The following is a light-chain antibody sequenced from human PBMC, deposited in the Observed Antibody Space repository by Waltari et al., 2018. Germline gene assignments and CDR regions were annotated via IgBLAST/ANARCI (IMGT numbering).Light chain of an antibody. Sequence: QSVLTQPPSASGTPRQRVTTSCSGSGSNIGTHYVYWYQHLPGMAPKLLVYKNNQRPSGVPDRFSSSKSGTSASLAISGLRSEDEADYYCGVWDDTLRFVFGGGTRLTVL. CDR1: GSNIGTHY. V-gene: IGLV1-47*01. J-gene: IGLJ2*01. CDR2: KNN. CDR3: GVWDDTLRFV.